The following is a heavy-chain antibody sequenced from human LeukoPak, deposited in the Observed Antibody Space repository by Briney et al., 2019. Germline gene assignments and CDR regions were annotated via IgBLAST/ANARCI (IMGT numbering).Heavy chain of an antibody. CDR2: ISSTSSAI. V-gene: IGHV3-48*02. D-gene: IGHD1-26*01. CDR1: GFTFSAYG. Sequence: PGGSLRLSCAASGFTFSAYGINWVRQAPGKGLEWVSYISSTSSAIHYADAVKGRFTISRDNAKNSLYLQMNSLRDEDTAVYYCARRSHGMDVWGQGTTVTVSS. J-gene: IGHJ6*02. CDR3: ARRSHGMDV.